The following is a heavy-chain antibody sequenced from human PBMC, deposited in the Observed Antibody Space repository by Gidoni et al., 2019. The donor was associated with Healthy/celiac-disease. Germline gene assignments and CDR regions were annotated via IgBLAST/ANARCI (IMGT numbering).Heavy chain of an antibody. V-gene: IGHV4-39*01. J-gene: IGHJ3*02. CDR1: GGSISRSSYY. D-gene: IGHD2-15*01. Sequence: QLQLQESGPGLVKPSETLSLTCTVSGGSISRSSYYWCWIRQPPGKGLEWIGSIYYCGSTYYNHSLKSRVNISVDTCKNKFSLKMSSVTVADKAVYECARNEFDCSGGSCYYDAFDIWGQGTMVTVSS. CDR2: IYYCGST. CDR3: ARNEFDCSGGSCYYDAFDI.